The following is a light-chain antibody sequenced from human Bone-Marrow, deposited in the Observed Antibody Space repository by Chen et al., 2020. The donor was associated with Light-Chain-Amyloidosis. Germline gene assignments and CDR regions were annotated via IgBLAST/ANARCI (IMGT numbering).Light chain of an antibody. CDR3: QSADSSGTYEVI. CDR1: DLPTKY. V-gene: IGLV3-25*03. Sequence: SYELTQPPSVSVSPGQTARIPCSGDDLPTKYAYWYQQKPGQAPVLVIHRDTERPSGISERFSGSSSGTTATLTISGVQAGDEADYHCQSADSSGTYEVIFGGGTKLTVL. J-gene: IGLJ2*01. CDR2: RDT.